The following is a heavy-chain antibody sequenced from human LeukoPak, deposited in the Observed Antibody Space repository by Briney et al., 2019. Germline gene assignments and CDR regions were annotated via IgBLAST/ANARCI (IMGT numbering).Heavy chain of an antibody. V-gene: IGHV4-59*08. Sequence: PSETLSLTCTVSGGSISSYYWSWIRQPPGKGLGWIGYIYYSGSTNYNPSLKSRVTISVDTSKNQFSLKLSSVTAADTAVYYCAKSGGYGLIDYWGQGTLVTVSS. CDR2: IYYSGST. CDR3: AKSGGYGLIDY. D-gene: IGHD1-26*01. CDR1: GGSISSYY. J-gene: IGHJ4*02.